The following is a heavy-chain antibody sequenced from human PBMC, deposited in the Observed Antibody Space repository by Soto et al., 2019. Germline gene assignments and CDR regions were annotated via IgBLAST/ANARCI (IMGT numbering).Heavy chain of an antibody. CDR3: ARHHGPTTSENWFDP. Sequence: QVHLVQSGVEVKTPGASVKVSCQASGYPFFTYDISWVRQAPGQGLEWMGWIRTYSVDTKYAQKFQGRVTMTTDTSTTTAYLELRSLRSDDTAVYYCARHHGPTTSENWFDPWGQGTLVTVSA. V-gene: IGHV1-18*01. J-gene: IGHJ5*02. CDR1: GYPFFTYD. D-gene: IGHD5-12*01. CDR2: IRTYSVDT.